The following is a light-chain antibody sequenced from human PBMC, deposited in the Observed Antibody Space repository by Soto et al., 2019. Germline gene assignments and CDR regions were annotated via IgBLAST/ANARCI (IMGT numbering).Light chain of an antibody. CDR3: QQYGSSPPYT. CDR2: GAS. J-gene: IGKJ2*01. CDR1: HSVSSSY. Sequence: EIVLTQSPGTLSLSPGERATLSCRASHSVSSSYLAWYQQKPGQAPRLLIYGASSRATGIPDRFIGSGSGTDFTLTISRLEPEDFAVYYWQQYGSSPPYTFGQGTKLEIK. V-gene: IGKV3-20*01.